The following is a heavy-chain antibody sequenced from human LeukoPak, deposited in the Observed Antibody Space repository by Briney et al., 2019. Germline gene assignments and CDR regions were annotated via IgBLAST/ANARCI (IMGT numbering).Heavy chain of an antibody. V-gene: IGHV1-46*01. CDR3: ARSPWPRGWFDP. D-gene: IGHD5-12*01. Sequence: ASVKVSCKASGYTFTSYYVHWVRQAPGQGLEWMGIINPSGGSTSYAQKFQGRVTMTRDTSTSTVYMELSSLRSEDTAVYYCARSPWPRGWFDPWGQGTLVTVSS. CDR1: GYTFTSYY. CDR2: INPSGGST. J-gene: IGHJ5*02.